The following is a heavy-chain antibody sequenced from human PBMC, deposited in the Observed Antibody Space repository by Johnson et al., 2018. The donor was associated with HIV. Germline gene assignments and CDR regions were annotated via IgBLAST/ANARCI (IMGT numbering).Heavy chain of an antibody. D-gene: IGHD4-17*01. CDR2: IYSGGST. CDR1: GFTVSSNY. V-gene: IGHV3-53*01. Sequence: EVQLVESGGGLIQPGGSLRLSCAASGFTVSSNYMSWVRQAPGKGLEWVSVIYSGGSTYYADSVKGRLTISRDNSKNTLYLQMNSLRAEDTAVYYCAREVAGDYGDSPGAFDIWGQGTMVTVSS. CDR3: AREVAGDYGDSPGAFDI. J-gene: IGHJ3*02.